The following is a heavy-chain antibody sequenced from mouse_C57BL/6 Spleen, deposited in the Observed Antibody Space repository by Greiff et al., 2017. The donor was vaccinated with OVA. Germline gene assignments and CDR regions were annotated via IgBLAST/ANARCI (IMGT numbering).Heavy chain of an antibody. Sequence: QVQLQPSGPELVRPGVSVKISCKGSGYTFTDYAMHWVKQSHAKSLEWIGVISTYYGDASYNQKFKDQATMTVDKSSSTAYMELARLTSEDSAVYYCASYGSSSYYYAMDYWGQGTSVTVSS. J-gene: IGHJ4*01. D-gene: IGHD1-1*01. CDR3: ASYGSSSYYYAMDY. CDR1: GYTFTDYA. V-gene: IGHV1-67*01. CDR2: ISTYYGDA.